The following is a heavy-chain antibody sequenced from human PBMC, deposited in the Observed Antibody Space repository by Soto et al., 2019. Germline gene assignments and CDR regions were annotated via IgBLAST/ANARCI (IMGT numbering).Heavy chain of an antibody. CDR3: ASSIRGYSYGYDYYYYGMDV. D-gene: IGHD5-18*01. CDR2: INHSGST. CDR1: GGSFSGYY. V-gene: IGHV4-34*01. Sequence: LETLSLTCAVYGGSFSGYYWSWIRQPPGKGLEWIGEINHSGSTNYNPSLKSRVTISVDTSKNQFSLKLSSVTAADTAVYYCASSIRGYSYGYDYYYYGMDVWGQGTTVTVSS. J-gene: IGHJ6*02.